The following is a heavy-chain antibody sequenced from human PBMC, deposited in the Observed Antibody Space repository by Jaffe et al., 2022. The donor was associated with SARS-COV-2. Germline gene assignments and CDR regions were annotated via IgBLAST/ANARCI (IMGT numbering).Heavy chain of an antibody. D-gene: IGHD2-15*01. J-gene: IGHJ3*02. CDR1: GFTFRRHG. CDR3: AKTLGGGNPGDAFDI. CDR2: IRSDGTSK. Sequence: QVHLVDSGGGVVQPGRSLRLSCAASGFTFRRHGMHWVRQAPDKGLEWVALIRSDGTSKFYADSVKGRFTISRDNSKNTVFLQMNSLRADDTAVYHCAKTLGGGNPGDAFDIWGRGTMVTVSS. V-gene: IGHV3-33*06.